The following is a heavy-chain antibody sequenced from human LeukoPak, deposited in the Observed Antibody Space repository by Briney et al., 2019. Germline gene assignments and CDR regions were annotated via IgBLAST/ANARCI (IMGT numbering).Heavy chain of an antibody. CDR2: ISSGGSIK. CDR3: ARRYCSSTDCLFDY. D-gene: IGHD2-2*01. Sequence: GGSLGLSCAASGFTFSNYDMNWVRQAPGKGLEWVSHISSGGSIKYYADSLKGRFTISRDNAKNSLYLQMNSLRAEDTAVYYCARRYCSSTDCLFDYWGQGTLVTVSS. V-gene: IGHV3-48*03. J-gene: IGHJ4*02. CDR1: GFTFSNYD.